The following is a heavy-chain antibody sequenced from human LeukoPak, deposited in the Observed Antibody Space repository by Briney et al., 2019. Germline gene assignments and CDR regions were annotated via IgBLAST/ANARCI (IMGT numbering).Heavy chain of an antibody. V-gene: IGHV4-61*02. CDR2: IYTSGST. Sequence: PSETLSLTCTVSGGSISSGSYYWSWIRQPAGKGLEWIGRIYTSGSTNYNPSLKSRVTISVDTSKNQFSLKLSSVTAADTAVYYCARASSSWYGMDVWGQGTTVTVSS. CDR1: GGSISSGSYY. CDR3: ARASSSWYGMDV. J-gene: IGHJ6*02. D-gene: IGHD6-13*01.